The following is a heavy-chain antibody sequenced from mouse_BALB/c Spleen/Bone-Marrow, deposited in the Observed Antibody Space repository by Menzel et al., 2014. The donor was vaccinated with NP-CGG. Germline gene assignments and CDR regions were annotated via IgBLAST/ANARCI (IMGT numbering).Heavy chain of an antibody. CDR2: INTYSGNT. J-gene: IGHJ3*01. D-gene: IGHD2-14*01. CDR1: GYTFTDYA. V-gene: IGHV1-67*01. Sequence: VQLQESGPELVRPGVSVKISCKGSGYTFTDYAMHWVKQSHAKSLEWIGVINTYSGNTNYNQKFKGKATMTVDKSSSTAYMELARLTSEDSAIYYCARGNRYDGAWFAYWGQGTLVTVSA. CDR3: ARGNRYDGAWFAY.